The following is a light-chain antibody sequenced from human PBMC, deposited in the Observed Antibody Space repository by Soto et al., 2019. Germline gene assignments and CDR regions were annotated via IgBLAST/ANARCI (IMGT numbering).Light chain of an antibody. CDR2: DAS. V-gene: IGKV1-5*01. J-gene: IGKJ4*01. CDR3: QQYNTYPLT. CDR1: QTISNW. Sequence: DIQMTQSPSTLSASVGDRVTITCRASQTISNWLAWYQQKPGKAPKVLIFDASTLDGGVPSRFSGRRYGTDSTFTISSRQLIDFATYYCQQYNTYPLTLGGGTRVDI.